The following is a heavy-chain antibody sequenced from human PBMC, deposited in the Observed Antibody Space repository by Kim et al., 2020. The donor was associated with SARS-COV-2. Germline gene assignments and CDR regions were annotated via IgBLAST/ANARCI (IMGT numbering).Heavy chain of an antibody. CDR3: AREGGMVRGAHDAFDI. D-gene: IGHD3-10*01. J-gene: IGHJ3*02. V-gene: IGHV3-21*01. CDR1: GFTFSSYS. Sequence: GGSLRLSCAASGFTFSSYSMNWVRQAPGKGLEWVSSISSSSSYIYYADSVKGRFTISRDNAKNSLYLQMNSLRAEDTAVYYCAREGGMVRGAHDAFDIWGQGTMVTVSS. CDR2: ISSSSSYI.